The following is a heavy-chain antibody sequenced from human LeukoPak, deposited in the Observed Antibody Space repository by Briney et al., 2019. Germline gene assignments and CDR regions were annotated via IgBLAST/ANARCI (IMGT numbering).Heavy chain of an antibody. D-gene: IGHD3-22*01. Sequence: PGESLKISCKGSGYSFTSYWIGWVRQMPGKGLEWMGTIYPGDSDTRHSPSFQDQVTISADKSISTAYLRWSSLKASDTAMYYCARRGYDSSGYWVVDPWGQGTLVTVSS. V-gene: IGHV5-51*01. CDR3: ARRGYDSSGYWVVDP. J-gene: IGHJ5*02. CDR2: IYPGDSDT. CDR1: GYSFTSYW.